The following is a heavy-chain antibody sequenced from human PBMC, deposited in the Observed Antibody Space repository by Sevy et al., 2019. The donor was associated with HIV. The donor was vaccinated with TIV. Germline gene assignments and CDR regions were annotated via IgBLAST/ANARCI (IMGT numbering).Heavy chain of an antibody. J-gene: IGHJ4*02. CDR2: ISASGDST. V-gene: IGHV3-23*01. Sequence: WGSLRLSCAASGFTFSTYAMSWVRQAPGKGPEWVSYISASGDSTYYADSVKDRFTISRDNSKNTLYLQMNSLRDGDTAVYYCVGRKVGDFWSGSIRGPWAGGPLFDYWGQGTLVTVSS. CDR3: VGRKVGDFWSGSIRGPWAGGPLFDY. CDR1: GFTFSTYA. D-gene: IGHD3-3*01.